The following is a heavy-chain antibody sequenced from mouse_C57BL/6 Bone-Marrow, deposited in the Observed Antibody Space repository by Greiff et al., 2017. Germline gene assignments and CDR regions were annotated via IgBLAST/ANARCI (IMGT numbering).Heavy chain of an antibody. Sequence: VQLQQSGAELVRPGASVKLSCTASGFNIKDDYMHWVKQRPEQGLEWIGWIDPENGDTEYASKFQGKATITADTSSNTAYLQLSSLTSEDTAVYYCALITTVVAPYCFDYWGQGTTLTVSA. CDR3: ALITTVVAPYCFDY. CDR1: GFNIKDDY. V-gene: IGHV14-4*01. CDR2: IDPENGDT. D-gene: IGHD1-1*01. J-gene: IGHJ2*01.